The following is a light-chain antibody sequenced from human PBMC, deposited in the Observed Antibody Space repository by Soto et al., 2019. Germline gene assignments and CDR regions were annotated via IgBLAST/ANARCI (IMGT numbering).Light chain of an antibody. CDR3: QQYGSSGT. J-gene: IGKJ1*01. V-gene: IGKV3-20*01. CDR1: QSVISSY. Sequence: EIVLTQSPVTFSLSPGEIATLSCRASQSVISSYLAWYQQKPGQAPRLLIYGASNRATGIPDRFSGSGSGTDFTLTISRLEPEDFAVYYCQQYGSSGTFGQGTKVAIK. CDR2: GAS.